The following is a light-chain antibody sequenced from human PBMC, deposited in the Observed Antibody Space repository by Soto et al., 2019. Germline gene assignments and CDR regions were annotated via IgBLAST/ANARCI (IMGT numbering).Light chain of an antibody. CDR3: CSYAGGSTYVV. CDR1: SSDVGSYNL. Sequence: QSVLTQPASVSGSPGQSITISCTGTSSDVGSYNLVSWYQLHPGKAPKNIIYEDSKRPSGVSNRFSGYKSGNTASLTISGLQAEDEADYYCCSYAGGSTYVVFGGGTKLTVL. J-gene: IGLJ2*01. CDR2: EDS. V-gene: IGLV2-23*01.